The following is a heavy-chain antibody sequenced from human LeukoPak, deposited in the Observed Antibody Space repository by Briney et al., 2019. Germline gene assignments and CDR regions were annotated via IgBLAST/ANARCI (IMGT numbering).Heavy chain of an antibody. CDR1: GFTFSSYW. J-gene: IGHJ4*02. CDR3: TRTLNY. CDR2: SSSDGSTT. V-gene: IGHV3-74*01. Sequence: PGGSLRLSCAASGFTFSSYWMHWVRQPPGKRLVWVSRSSSDGSTTSYADSVKGRFTISRDNAKNTLYLQMNSLRAEDTAIYYCTRTLNYWGQGTLVTVSA.